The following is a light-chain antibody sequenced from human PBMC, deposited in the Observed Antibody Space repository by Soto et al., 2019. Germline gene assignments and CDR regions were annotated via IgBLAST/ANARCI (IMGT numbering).Light chain of an antibody. J-gene: IGLJ2*01. CDR2: SNN. CDR3: VAWDDSLNGYVV. CDR1: SSNIGSNT. V-gene: IGLV1-44*01. Sequence: QSVLTQPPSASGTPGQRVTISCSGSSSNIGSNTVNWYQQLPGTAPKLVIYSNNQRPSGVPDRFSGSKSGTSAPLAISGLQSEDEADYYCVAWDDSLNGYVVLGGGTKVTVL.